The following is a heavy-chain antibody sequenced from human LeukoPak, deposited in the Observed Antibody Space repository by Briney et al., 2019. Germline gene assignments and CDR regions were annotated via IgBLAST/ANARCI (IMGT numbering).Heavy chain of an antibody. J-gene: IGHJ4*02. CDR1: GFPFSSYA. D-gene: IGHD2-15*01. V-gene: IGHV3-23*01. CDR2: ISGSGDST. Sequence: PGGSLRLSCAASGFPFSSYAMTWVRQAPGKGLEWVSTISGSGDSTFYADSVKGRFTISRDNAKNSLYLQMNSLRAEDTAVYYCARDSCSGGSCYSYWGQGTLVTVSS. CDR3: ARDSCSGGSCYSY.